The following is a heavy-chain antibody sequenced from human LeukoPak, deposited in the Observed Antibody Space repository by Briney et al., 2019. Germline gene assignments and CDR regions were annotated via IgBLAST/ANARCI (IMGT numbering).Heavy chain of an antibody. V-gene: IGHV3-9*01. CDR3: GKDMYSSSWNFFDS. D-gene: IGHD6-13*01. CDR1: GFTFDDYA. J-gene: IGHJ4*02. CDR2: ITWNSGSI. Sequence: GGSLRLSCAASGFTFDDYAMHWVRQAPGKGLEWVSGITWNSGSIDYADSVKGRFTISRDNAKNSLYLQMNSLRAEDTALYYCGKDMYSSSWNFFDSWGQGTLVTVSS.